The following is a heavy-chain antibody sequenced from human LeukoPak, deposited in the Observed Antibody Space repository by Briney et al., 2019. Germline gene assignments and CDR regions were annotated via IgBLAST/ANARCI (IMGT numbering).Heavy chain of an antibody. D-gene: IGHD3-22*01. CDR2: IRSNSDGGTI. V-gene: IGHV3-15*07. CDR1: GFTFSNAW. CDR3: ATDFYDTT. J-gene: IGHJ5*02. Sequence: GGSLRLSCATSGFTFSNAWMNWVRQAPGKGLEWVGRIRSNSDGGTIDYAAPVKGRFALSRDDSKNTLYLQTNSLQTEDTAVYYCATDFYDTTWGQGTLVTVSS.